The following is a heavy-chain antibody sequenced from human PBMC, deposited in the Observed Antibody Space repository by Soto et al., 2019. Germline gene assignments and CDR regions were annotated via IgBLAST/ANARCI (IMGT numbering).Heavy chain of an antibody. V-gene: IGHV3-7*03. CDR2: IKQDGSEK. CDR3: ARDRYYDFWSGYYPTPFDY. D-gene: IGHD3-3*01. Sequence: HPGGSLRLSCAASGFTFSSYWMSWVRQAPGKGLEWVANIKQDGSEKYYVDSVKGRFTISRDNAKNSLYLQMNSLRAEDTAVYYCARDRYYDFWSGYYPTPFDYWGQGTLVTVS. J-gene: IGHJ4*02. CDR1: GFTFSSYW.